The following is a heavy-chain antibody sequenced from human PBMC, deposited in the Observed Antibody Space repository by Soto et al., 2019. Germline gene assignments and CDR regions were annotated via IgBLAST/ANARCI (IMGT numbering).Heavy chain of an antibody. D-gene: IGHD2-21*02. J-gene: IGHJ5*02. CDR1: GYTFTSYA. CDR2: INAGNGNT. V-gene: IGHV1-3*01. CDR3: ARDKGAYCGGDCYSTWFDP. Sequence: ASVKVSCKDSGYTFTSYAMQWVRQAPGQRLEWMGWINAGNGNTKYSQKFQGRVTITRDTSTSTAYMELRSLRSDDTAVYYCARDKGAYCGGDCYSTWFDPWGQGTLVTVSS.